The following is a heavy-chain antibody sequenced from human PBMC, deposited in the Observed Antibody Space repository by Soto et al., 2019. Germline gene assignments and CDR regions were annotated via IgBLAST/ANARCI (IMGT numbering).Heavy chain of an antibody. J-gene: IGHJ4*02. CDR3: AKAATVVTLYYFDY. CDR1: GFTFNNYG. V-gene: IGHV3-23*01. Sequence: PGGSLRLSCAASGFTFNNYGMSWVRQAPGKGLEWVSAITDSGGSTYYADSVKGRFTISRDNSKNTVYLQMNILRAEDTAVYYCAKAATVVTLYYFDYWGQGTLVTVYS. D-gene: IGHD4-17*01. CDR2: ITDSGGST.